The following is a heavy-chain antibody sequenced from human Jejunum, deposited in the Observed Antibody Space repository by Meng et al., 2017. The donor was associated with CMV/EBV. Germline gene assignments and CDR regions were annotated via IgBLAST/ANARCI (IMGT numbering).Heavy chain of an antibody. V-gene: IGHV3-30*04. CDR3: AREGTLSFSLDS. Sequence: LSCGGSGFTFSKYPMHWVRQDPGKGLEWVAYISYNGGRKYDADSVKGRFTISRDNSKNTVYLQMNSLRADDTAVYYCAREGTLSFSLDSWGQGTLVTVS. D-gene: IGHD3-10*01. J-gene: IGHJ4*02. CDR1: GFTFSKYP. CDR2: ISYNGGRK.